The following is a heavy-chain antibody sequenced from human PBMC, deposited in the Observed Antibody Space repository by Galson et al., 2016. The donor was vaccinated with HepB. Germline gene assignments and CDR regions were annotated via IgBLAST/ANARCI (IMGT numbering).Heavy chain of an antibody. CDR2: MYYSGNT. CDR1: GDSINTNNYF. CDR3: ARLYYEILTGYGVWFDS. Sequence: SETLSLTCTVSGDSINTNNYFWGWIRQPPGKGLEWIGNMYYSGNTYYNPSPKSLVTIALDTSKNRFSLRLSSVTAADTAVYYCARLYYEILTGYGVWFDSWGQGTLVTVSS. V-gene: IGHV4-39*01. J-gene: IGHJ5*01. D-gene: IGHD3-9*01.